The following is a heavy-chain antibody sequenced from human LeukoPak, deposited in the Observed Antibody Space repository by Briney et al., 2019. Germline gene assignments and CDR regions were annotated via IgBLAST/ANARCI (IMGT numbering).Heavy chain of an antibody. CDR1: GYTFTGYY. Sequence: GASVKVSCKASGYTFTGYYMHWVRQAPGQGLEWMGWINPNSGGTNYAQKFQGRVTMTRDTSISTAYMELSRLRSDDTAVYYCARRGPYGSGSYTDYWGQGTLVTVSS. CDR3: ARRGPYGSGSYTDY. D-gene: IGHD3-10*01. V-gene: IGHV1-2*02. CDR2: INPNSGGT. J-gene: IGHJ4*02.